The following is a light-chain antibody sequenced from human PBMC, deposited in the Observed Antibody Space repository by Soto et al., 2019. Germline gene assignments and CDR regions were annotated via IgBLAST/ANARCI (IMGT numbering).Light chain of an antibody. CDR3: QQYGSSPLYT. Sequence: EIVLTQSPGTLSLSPGERATLSCRASQSVSTSYLAWYQQKPGQAPRLLIYGASSRATGIPERFSGSGSGKDFTLTISRLEPEDFAVYYCQQYGSSPLYTFGQGTKLEIK. CDR1: QSVSTSY. J-gene: IGKJ2*01. CDR2: GAS. V-gene: IGKV3-20*01.